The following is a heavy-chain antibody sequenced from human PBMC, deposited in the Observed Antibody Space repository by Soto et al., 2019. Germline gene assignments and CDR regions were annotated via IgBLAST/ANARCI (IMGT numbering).Heavy chain of an antibody. V-gene: IGHV4-34*01. CDR2: INHSGST. CDR1: GGSFSGYY. CDR3: AGARTTTYYYDSSVQLKRPAEYFQH. D-gene: IGHD3-22*01. Sequence: PSETLSLTCAVYGGSFSGYYWSWIRQPPGKGLEWIGEINHSGSTNYNPSLKSRVTISVDTSKNQFSLKLSSVTAADTAVYYCAGARTTTYYYDSSVQLKRPAEYFQHWGQGTLVTVSS. J-gene: IGHJ1*01.